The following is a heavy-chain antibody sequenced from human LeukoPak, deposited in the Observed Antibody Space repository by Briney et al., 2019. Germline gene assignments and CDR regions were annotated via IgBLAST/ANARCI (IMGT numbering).Heavy chain of an antibody. CDR1: GGSISSYY. CDR2: IYYTGTA. D-gene: IGHD3-22*01. CDR3: ARYDRSGYSLEL. Sequence: PSETLSLTCTVSGGSISSYYWSWIRQPPGKGLEWIGYIYYTGTAKSNPSLKSRVTTSIETSKNQFSLKLSPVTAADTAVYYCARYDRSGYSLELWGQGTLVTVSS. V-gene: IGHV4-59*01. J-gene: IGHJ4*02.